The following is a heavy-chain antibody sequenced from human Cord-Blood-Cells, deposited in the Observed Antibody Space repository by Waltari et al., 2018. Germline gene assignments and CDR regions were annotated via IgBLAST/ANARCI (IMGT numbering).Heavy chain of an antibody. V-gene: IGHV4-39*01. J-gene: IGHJ3*02. CDR3: ARHEDGSGSYYILYAFDI. D-gene: IGHD3-10*01. Sequence: QLQLQESGTGLVKPSETLSLTCTVSVGPISSSSYYWGWFRQPPGKGLEWIGSIYYRGSTYYNPSLKSRVTISVDTSKNQFSLKLSSVTAADTAVYYCARHEDGSGSYYILYAFDIWGQGTMVTVSS. CDR1: VGPISSSSYY. CDR2: IYYRGST.